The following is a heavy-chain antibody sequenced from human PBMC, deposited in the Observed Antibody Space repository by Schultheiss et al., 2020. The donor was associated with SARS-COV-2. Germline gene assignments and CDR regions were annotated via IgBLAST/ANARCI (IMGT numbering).Heavy chain of an antibody. D-gene: IGHD6-19*01. J-gene: IGHJ5*02. Sequence: SETLSLTCTVSGVSVSSYCWNWIRQPPGKGLEYIGEISRSGSTNYNPSLMSRVTISVDTSNSQFSLKLSSVTAADTAVYYCARGHLGLQSWGQGTLVTVSS. CDR2: ISRSGST. V-gene: IGHV4-34*01. CDR1: GVSVSSYC. CDR3: ARGHLGLQS.